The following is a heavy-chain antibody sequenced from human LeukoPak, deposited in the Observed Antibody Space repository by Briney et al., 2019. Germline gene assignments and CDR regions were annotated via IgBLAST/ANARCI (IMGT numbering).Heavy chain of an antibody. CDR1: GGSISSYY. Sequence: SETLSLTCTVSGGSISSYYWSWIRQPPGKGLEWIGRIYTSGSTNYNPSLKSRVTISVDTSKNQFSLKLSSVTAADTAVYYCARGQLELPDNLDYWGQGTLVTVSS. V-gene: IGHV4-4*08. CDR2: IYTSGST. J-gene: IGHJ4*02. CDR3: ARGQLELPDNLDY. D-gene: IGHD1-7*01.